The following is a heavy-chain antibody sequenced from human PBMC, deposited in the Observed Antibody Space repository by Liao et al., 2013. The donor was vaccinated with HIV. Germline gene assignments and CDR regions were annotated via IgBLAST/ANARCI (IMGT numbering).Heavy chain of an antibody. CDR2: INHSGST. CDR1: GGSFSGYY. CDR3: ASCYDSSPYWYFDL. J-gene: IGHJ2*01. V-gene: IGHV4-34*01. D-gene: IGHD3-22*01. Sequence: QVQLQQWGAGLLKPSETLSLTCAVYGGSFSGYYWSWIRQPPGKGLEWIGEINHSGSTNYNPSLKSRVTISVDTSKNQFSLKLSSVTAADTAVYYCASCYDSSPYWYFDLWGRGTLVTVSS.